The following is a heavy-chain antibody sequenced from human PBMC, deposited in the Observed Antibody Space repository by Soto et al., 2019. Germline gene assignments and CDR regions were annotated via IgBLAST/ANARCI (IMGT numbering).Heavy chain of an antibody. CDR3: AKVRATTDLYYYYYYYMDV. J-gene: IGHJ6*03. D-gene: IGHD5-12*01. CDR1: GASITTDNYF. Sequence: SETLSLTCTVSGASITTDNYFWGWIRQPPGKGLEWIGTIYHKGTTYYNPSLKSRVTISVDTSKNQFSLKLSSVTAADTAVYYCAKVRATTDLYYYYYYYMDVWGKGTTVTVSS. V-gene: IGHV4-39*07. CDR2: IYHKGTT.